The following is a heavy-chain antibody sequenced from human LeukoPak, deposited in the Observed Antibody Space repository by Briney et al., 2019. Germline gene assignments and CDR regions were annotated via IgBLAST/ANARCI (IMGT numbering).Heavy chain of an antibody. Sequence: GESLKISFTGSGXSFSNYWIAWVRQMPGKGLEWMWIIYPGDSETTYSPSFQGQVTISADESITTTYLQWGSLKASDPAMYYCARGRGYCSSSSCYDFDYWGQGTLVTVSS. CDR1: GXSFSNYW. CDR3: ARGRGYCSSSSCYDFDY. J-gene: IGHJ4*02. D-gene: IGHD2-2*01. V-gene: IGHV5-51*01. CDR2: IYPGDSET.